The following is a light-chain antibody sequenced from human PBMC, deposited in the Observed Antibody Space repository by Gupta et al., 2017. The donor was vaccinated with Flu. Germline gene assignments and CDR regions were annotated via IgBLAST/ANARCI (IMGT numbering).Light chain of an antibody. V-gene: IGKV1-5*03. CDR1: QSIGYD. CDR2: KTS. CDR3: QEYNNYYTWT. J-gene: IGKJ1*01. Sequence: STLSASVGDRVTITCRASQSIGYDLAWYQQKPGKAPKVLIYKTSALENGVPSRFSGSGYGTEFTLTISGRQPDDFATYYCQEYNNYYTWTFGQGTKVEIK.